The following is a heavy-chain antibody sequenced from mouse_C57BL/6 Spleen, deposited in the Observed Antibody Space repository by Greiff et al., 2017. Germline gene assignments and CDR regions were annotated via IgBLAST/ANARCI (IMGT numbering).Heavy chain of an antibody. J-gene: IGHJ4*01. CDR2: ISDGGSYT. D-gene: IGHD2-9*01. V-gene: IGHV5-4*01. CDR3: ARDPTMVKGAMDY. Sequence: EVMLVESGGGLVKPGGSLKLSCAASGFTFSSYAMSWVRQTPEKRLEWVATISDGGSYTYYPDNVKGRFTISRDNAKNNLYLQMSHLKSEDTAMYYCARDPTMVKGAMDYWGQGTSVTVSS. CDR1: GFTFSSYA.